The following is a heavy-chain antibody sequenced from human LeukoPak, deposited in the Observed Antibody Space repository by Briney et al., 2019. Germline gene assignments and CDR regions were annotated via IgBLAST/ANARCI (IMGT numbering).Heavy chain of an antibody. CDR1: GGSFSSHA. V-gene: IGHV1-69*13. Sequence: SVKVSCKASGGSFSSHAINWVRQAPGQGLEWMGGIIPIFGTANYAQKFQDRVTITAVESMSTVYMELSSLRSEDTAVYYCARGWLAETTVVTPYNYWGQGTLVTVSS. D-gene: IGHD4-23*01. CDR2: IIPIFGTA. J-gene: IGHJ4*02. CDR3: ARGWLAETTVVTPYNY.